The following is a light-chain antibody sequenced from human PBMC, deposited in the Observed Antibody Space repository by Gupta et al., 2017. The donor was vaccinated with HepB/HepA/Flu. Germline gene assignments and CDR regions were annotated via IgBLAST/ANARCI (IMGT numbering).Light chain of an antibody. Sequence: EIVLTQSPGTLSLSPGEGATLSCRASQSVSSSYLAWYQQKPGQAPRLLIHAASSRDTGIPDRFSGSGSGSDLTLTISRGEQEDFAVYYCQQYGSLRPWTFGQGTKVEMK. CDR3: QQYGSLRPWT. V-gene: IGKV3-20*01. CDR2: AAS. CDR1: QSVSSSY. J-gene: IGKJ1*01.